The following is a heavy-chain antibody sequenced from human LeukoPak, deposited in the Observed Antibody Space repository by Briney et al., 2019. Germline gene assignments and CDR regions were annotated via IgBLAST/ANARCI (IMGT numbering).Heavy chain of an antibody. CDR2: IYISGST. CDR3: ARGGIAVALDY. J-gene: IGHJ4*02. D-gene: IGHD6-19*01. CDR1: GGSISGYY. V-gene: IGHV4-4*07. Sequence: SETLSLTCTVSGGSISGYYWSWIRQPAGKGLEWMGRIYISGSTDYNPSLKSRVTMSVDTSKNQFSLTLSSVTAADTAVYYCARGGIAVALDYWGQGTLVTVSS.